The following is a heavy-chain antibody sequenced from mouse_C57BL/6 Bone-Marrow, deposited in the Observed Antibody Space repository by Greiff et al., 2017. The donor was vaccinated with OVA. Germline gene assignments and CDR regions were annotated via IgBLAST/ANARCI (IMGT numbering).Heavy chain of an antibody. CDR3: VRIEGYAMDY. V-gene: IGHV10-1*01. CDR1: GFSFNTYA. J-gene: IGHJ4*01. CDR2: IRSKSNNYAT. Sequence: EVHLVESGGGLVQPKGSLKLSCAASGFSFNTYAMNWVRQAPGKGLEWVARIRSKSNNYATYYADSVKDRFTISRDDSESMLYLQMNNLKTEDTAMYYCVRIEGYAMDYWGQGTSVTVSS.